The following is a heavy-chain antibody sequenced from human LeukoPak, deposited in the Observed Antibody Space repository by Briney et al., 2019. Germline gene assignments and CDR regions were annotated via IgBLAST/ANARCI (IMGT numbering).Heavy chain of an antibody. J-gene: IGHJ4*02. CDR2: ISGSGGST. CDR1: GFTFSNAL. D-gene: IGHD3-9*01. CDR3: ARAPDILSGYYRVPGGY. V-gene: IGHV3-23*01. Sequence: GGSLRLSCAASGFTFSNALMAWVRQAPGKGLEWVSAISGSGGSTYYADSVKGRFTISRDNSKNTVYLQMNSLRTEDTAVYYCARAPDILSGYYRVPGGYWGQGTLVTVSS.